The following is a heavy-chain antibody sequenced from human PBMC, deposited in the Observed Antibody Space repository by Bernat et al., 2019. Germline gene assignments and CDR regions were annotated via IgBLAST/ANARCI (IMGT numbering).Heavy chain of an antibody. CDR2: INPNSGGT. CDR3: ARAMATIGDNYYYYGMDV. V-gene: IGHV1-2*04. CDR1: GYTFTGYY. J-gene: IGHJ6*02. D-gene: IGHD5-24*01. Sequence: QVQLVQSGAEVKKPGASVKVSCKASGYTFTGYYMHWVRQAPGQGLEWMGWINPNSGGTNYAQKFQGWGTMTRDTSISTAYMELSRLRSDDTAVYYCARAMATIGDNYYYYGMDVWGQGTTVTVSS.